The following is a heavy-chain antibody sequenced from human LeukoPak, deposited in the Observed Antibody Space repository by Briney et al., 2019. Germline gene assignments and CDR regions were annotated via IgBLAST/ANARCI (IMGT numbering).Heavy chain of an antibody. CDR2: INPNGYST. J-gene: IGHJ4*02. D-gene: IGHD2-15*01. Sequence: GASVKVSCKASGYTFTSYYMHWVRQAPGQGLEWMGIINPNGYSTRSAQKFQGRITMTRDTPTSTVYMELRSLRSEDTAAYYCARVSGMVAAEYYFDYWGQGTLVTVSS. CDR1: GYTFTSYY. CDR3: ARVSGMVAAEYYFDY. V-gene: IGHV1-46*01.